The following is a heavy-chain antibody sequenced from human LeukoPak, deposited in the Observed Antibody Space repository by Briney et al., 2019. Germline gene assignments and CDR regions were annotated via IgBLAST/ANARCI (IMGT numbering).Heavy chain of an antibody. Sequence: ASVKVSCKASGGTFSSYAISWVRQAPGQGLEWMGWINPKGGDPIYVQKFQGRVTLTRDTSIDTVYLELSSLKSDDTAVYYCARDPGHDTSNYGGLDFWGQGTLVTVSS. CDR3: ARDPGHDTSNYGGLDF. V-gene: IGHV1-2*02. CDR1: GGTFSSYA. D-gene: IGHD4-11*01. CDR2: INPKGGDP. J-gene: IGHJ4*02.